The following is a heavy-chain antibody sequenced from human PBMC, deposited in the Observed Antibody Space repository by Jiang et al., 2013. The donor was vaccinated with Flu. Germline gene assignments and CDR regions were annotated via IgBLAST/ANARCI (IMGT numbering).Heavy chain of an antibody. CDR1: GITFSSYD. Sequence: QLVESGGGLVQPGGSLRLSCVVSGITFSSYDMSWVRQAPGKGLEWVSTINDNGGDTFYTDSAKGRFTISRDNSRNTLYLQMNSLRAEDTAIYYCSKDDRPLTPGYKAFDSWGQGTLVTVSS. V-gene: IGHV3-23*04. CDR2: INDNGGDT. J-gene: IGHJ4*02. CDR3: SKDDRPLTPGYKAFDS. D-gene: IGHD3-9*01.